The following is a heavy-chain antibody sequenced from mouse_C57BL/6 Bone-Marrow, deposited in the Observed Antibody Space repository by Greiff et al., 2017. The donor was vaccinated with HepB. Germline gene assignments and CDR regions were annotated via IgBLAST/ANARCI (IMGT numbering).Heavy chain of an antibody. J-gene: IGHJ3*01. V-gene: IGHV10-1*01. D-gene: IGHD1-1*01. CDR2: IRSKSNNYAT. CDR1: GFSFNTYA. CDR3: VRPLITTGFAY. Sequence: EVQLVESGGGLVQPKGSLKLSCAASGFSFNTYAMNWVRQAPGKGLEWVARIRSKSNNYATYYADSVKDRFTISRDDSESMLYLQMNNLKTEDTAMYYCVRPLITTGFAYWGQGTLVTVSA.